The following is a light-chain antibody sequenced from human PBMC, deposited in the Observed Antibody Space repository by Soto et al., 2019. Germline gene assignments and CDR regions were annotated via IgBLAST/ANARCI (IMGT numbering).Light chain of an antibody. J-gene: IGLJ1*01. Sequence: QSALTQPASVSGSPGQSITISCTGTSSDVGGYNYVSWYQQHPGKAPKLMIYDVSNRPSGVSNRFSGSKSGNTASLTISGLQAEDEADYYCSSYTSSSTLKVFGTGTK. CDR3: SSYTSSSTLKV. CDR2: DVS. V-gene: IGLV2-14*01. CDR1: SSDVGGYNY.